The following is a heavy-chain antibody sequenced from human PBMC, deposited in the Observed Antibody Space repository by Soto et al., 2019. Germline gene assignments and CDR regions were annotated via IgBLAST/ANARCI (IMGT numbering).Heavy chain of an antibody. D-gene: IGHD2-21*02. CDR2: IGTAGDT. Sequence: EVQLVESGGGLVQPGGSLRLSCAASGFTFSSYDMHWVRQATRKGLEWVSAIGTAGDTYYPGSVKGRFTISRENAKNSLYLQMNSLRAGDTAVYYCARGSPLAYMVTHITYGMDVWGQGTTVTVSS. V-gene: IGHV3-13*01. CDR1: GFTFSSYD. J-gene: IGHJ6*02. CDR3: ARGSPLAYMVTHITYGMDV.